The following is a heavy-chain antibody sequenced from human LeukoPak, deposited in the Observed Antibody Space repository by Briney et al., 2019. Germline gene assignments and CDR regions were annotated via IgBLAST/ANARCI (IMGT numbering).Heavy chain of an antibody. CDR2: ISYDGSNK. D-gene: IGHD3-10*01. V-gene: IGHV3-30*18. J-gene: IGHJ6*04. CDR1: GFTFSRYG. CDR3: AKSFIYGSCDV. Sequence: PWGSLRLSCAASGFTFSRYGMHWVRQAPGKGLEWVAVISYDGSNKYYTDSVKGRFTISRDNSKNTLHLQMNSLRAEDTAVYHCAKSFIYGSCDVWGKGTTVTVSS.